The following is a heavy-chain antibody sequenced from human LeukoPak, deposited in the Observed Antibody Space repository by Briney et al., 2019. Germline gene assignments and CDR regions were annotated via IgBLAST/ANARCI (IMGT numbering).Heavy chain of an antibody. CDR1: GFAFSNYS. D-gene: IGHD4-17*01. Sequence: GGSLRLSCAASGFAFSNYSMSWVRQAPGKGLEWVSTISGTGGTTYYADSVKGRFTISKDNSKNTLFLQFNSLRADDTAVYYCAKGRGTTVTAAANYWGQGTLVTVSS. CDR3: AKGRGTTVTAAANY. V-gene: IGHV3-23*01. J-gene: IGHJ4*02. CDR2: ISGTGGTT.